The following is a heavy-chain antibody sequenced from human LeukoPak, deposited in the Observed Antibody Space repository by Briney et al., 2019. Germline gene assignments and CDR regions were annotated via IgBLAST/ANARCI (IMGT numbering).Heavy chain of an antibody. CDR3: ARDRDFWSGPIDF. D-gene: IGHD3-3*01. Sequence: ASVKVSCKASGYTFTSYYMHWVRQAPGQGLEWMGVINPSGGSTSYAQKFQGRVTMTKDTSTSTVYMELSSLTSEDTAVYYCARDRDFWSGPIDFWGQGTLVTVSS. J-gene: IGHJ4*02. CDR2: INPSGGST. V-gene: IGHV1-46*01. CDR1: GYTFTSYY.